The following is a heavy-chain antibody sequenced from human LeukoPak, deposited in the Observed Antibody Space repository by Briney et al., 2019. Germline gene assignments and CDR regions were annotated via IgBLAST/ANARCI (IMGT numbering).Heavy chain of an antibody. CDR1: GGSISSSSYY. J-gene: IGHJ3*02. CDR2: IYYSGST. CDR3: ARDVVGAIAFDI. V-gene: IGHV4-39*07. D-gene: IGHD1-26*01. Sequence: PSETLSLTCTVSGGSISSSSYYWGWIRQPPGKGLEWIGSIYYSGSTYYNPSLKSRVTISVDTSKNQFSLKLSSVTAADTAVYYCARDVVGAIAFDIWGQGTMVTVTS.